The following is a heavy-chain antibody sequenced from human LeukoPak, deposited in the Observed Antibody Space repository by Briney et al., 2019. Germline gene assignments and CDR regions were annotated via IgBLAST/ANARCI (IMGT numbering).Heavy chain of an antibody. CDR3: AKVQDSLWEYYYYMDV. CDR2: ISYDGSNK. Sequence: PGGSLRLSCAASGFTFSSYAVHWVRQAPGKGLEWVAVISYDGSNKYYADSVKGRFTISRDNSKNTLYLQMNSLRAEDTAVYYCAKVQDSLWEYYYYMDVWGKGTTVTVSS. J-gene: IGHJ6*03. CDR1: GFTFSSYA. V-gene: IGHV3-30-3*01. D-gene: IGHD3-16*01.